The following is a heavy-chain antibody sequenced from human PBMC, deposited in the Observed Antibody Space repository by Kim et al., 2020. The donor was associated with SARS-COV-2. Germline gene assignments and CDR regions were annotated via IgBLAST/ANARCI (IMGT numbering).Heavy chain of an antibody. CDR1: GFSFSNYG. V-gene: IGHV3-30*18. Sequence: GGSLRLSCAVFGFSFSNYGMHWVRQAPGKGLEWVAIISDDESHKYYADSVKGRFTISRDNSKNTMYLHMNGLRGEDTAVYYCVKYPGKARAVVGMVVWGQGTTVTVSS. J-gene: IGHJ6*02. CDR2: ISDDESHK. CDR3: VKYPGKARAVVGMVV.